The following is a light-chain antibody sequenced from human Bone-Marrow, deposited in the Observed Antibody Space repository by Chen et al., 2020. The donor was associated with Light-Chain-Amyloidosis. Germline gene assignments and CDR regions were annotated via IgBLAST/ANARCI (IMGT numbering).Light chain of an antibody. Sequence: QSAPTQPASVSGSPGQSFTISCTGTSSDIGGYDLISWYQRHPGKAPKLIIYEVNQRPSGVSYRFSGSKSGNTASLTISGLQAEDEADYFCCSYAITVNFFWVFGGGTKVTVL. CDR3: CSYAITVNFFWV. CDR1: SSDIGGYDL. CDR2: EVN. V-gene: IGLV2-23*02. J-gene: IGLJ3*02.